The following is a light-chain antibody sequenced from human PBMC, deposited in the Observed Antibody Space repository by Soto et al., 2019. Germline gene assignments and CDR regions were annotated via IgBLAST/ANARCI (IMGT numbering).Light chain of an antibody. V-gene: IGKV1-5*01. J-gene: IGKJ5*01. CDR1: QALSNY. CDR2: DAS. Sequence: DIQLTQSPSVLSASVGDTVTITCRASQALSNYLAWYQQKPGKAPNLLIYDASSLESGVPSRFSGSGSGTEFTLTISSLQPDDFATYYCQQYNSYSRTFGQGTRREIK. CDR3: QQYNSYSRT.